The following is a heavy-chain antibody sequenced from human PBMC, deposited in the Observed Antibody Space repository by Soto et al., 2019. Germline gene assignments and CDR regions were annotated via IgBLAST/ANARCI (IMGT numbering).Heavy chain of an antibody. CDR3: ARVSIVGATGLDY. Sequence: SETLSLTCTVSGGSISSYYWSWIRQPPGKGLEWIGYIYYSGSTNYNPSLKSRVTISVDTSKNQFSLKLSSVTAADTAVYYCARVSIVGATGLDYWCQGTLVTVSS. D-gene: IGHD1-26*01. J-gene: IGHJ4*02. V-gene: IGHV4-59*01. CDR1: GGSISSYY. CDR2: IYYSGST.